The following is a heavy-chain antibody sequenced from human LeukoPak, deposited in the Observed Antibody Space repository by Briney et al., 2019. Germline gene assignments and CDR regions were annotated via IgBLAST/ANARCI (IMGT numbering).Heavy chain of an antibody. V-gene: IGHV4-38-2*01. CDR2: IYHSGTT. D-gene: IGHD4-23*01. Sequence: SETLSLTCAVLGYSISTGYYWGWIRQPPGKGLEWIGSIYHSGTTYYNPSLKSRVTISVDTSKNQFSLKLSSVTAADTAVYYCASGTPTVVTPPYFDYWGQGTLVTVSS. CDR3: ASGTPTVVTPPYFDY. J-gene: IGHJ4*02. CDR1: GYSISTGYY.